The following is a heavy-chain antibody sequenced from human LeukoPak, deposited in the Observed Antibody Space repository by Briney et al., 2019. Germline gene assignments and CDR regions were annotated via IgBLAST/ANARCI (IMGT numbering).Heavy chain of an antibody. CDR1: GGSFSGYY. J-gene: IGHJ4*02. CDR2: IYYSGST. V-gene: IGHV4-34*01. Sequence: SETLSLTCAVYGGSFSGYYWSWIRQPPGKGLEWIGIIYYSGSTYYNPSLKSRVTISVDTSKNQFSLKLSSVTAADTAVYYCARDSFYYDILTGYYRTFDYWGQGTLVTVSS. CDR3: ARDSFYYDILTGYYRTFDY. D-gene: IGHD3-9*01.